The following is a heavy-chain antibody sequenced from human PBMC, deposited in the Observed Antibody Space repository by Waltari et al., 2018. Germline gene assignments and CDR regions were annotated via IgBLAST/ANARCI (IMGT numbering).Heavy chain of an antibody. CDR1: GYTFTGYY. CDR2: INPNSEGT. J-gene: IGHJ4*02. V-gene: IGHV1-2*06. Sequence: QVQLVQSGAEVKKPGASVKVSCKASGYTFTGYYMNWVRQAPGQGLEWRGRINPNSEGTNYEQKFQGRGTMTRDTSISTAYMELSRLRADDTAVYYGARGPVLVPGGDYWGQGTLVTVSS. CDR3: ARGPVLVPGGDY. D-gene: IGHD3-3*01.